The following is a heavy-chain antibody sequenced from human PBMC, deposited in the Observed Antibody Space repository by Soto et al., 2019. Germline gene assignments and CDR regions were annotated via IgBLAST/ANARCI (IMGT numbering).Heavy chain of an antibody. D-gene: IGHD4-17*01. CDR2: INHSGST. CDR3: ASPIDDYGDYVFDY. Sequence: SETLSLTCAVYGGSFSGYYWSWIRQPPGKGLEWIGEINHSGSTNYNPSLKSRVTISVDTSKNQFSLKLSSVTAADTAVYYCASPIDDYGDYVFDYWGQGTLVTVSS. V-gene: IGHV4-34*01. J-gene: IGHJ4*02. CDR1: GGSFSGYY.